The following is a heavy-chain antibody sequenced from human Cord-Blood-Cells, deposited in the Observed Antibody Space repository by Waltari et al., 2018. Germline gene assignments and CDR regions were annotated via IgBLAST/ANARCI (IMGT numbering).Heavy chain of an antibody. D-gene: IGHD6-19*01. J-gene: IGHJ4*02. V-gene: IGHV3-15*01. CDR3: TTGWYFSY. Sequence: EVQLVESGGGLVKPGGSLRLSCAASGFTFSNAWMSWVRQAPGKGMEGVGRIKSRTAGWTTDYAAPVKGRFTSSRDDSKNTLYLQMNSLKTEDTAVYYCTTGWYFSYWGQGTLVTVSS. CDR2: IKSRTAGWTT. CDR1: GFTFSNAW.